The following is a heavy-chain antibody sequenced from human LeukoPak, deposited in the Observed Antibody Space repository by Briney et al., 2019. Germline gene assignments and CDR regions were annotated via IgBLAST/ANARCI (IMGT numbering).Heavy chain of an antibody. V-gene: IGHV3-21*01. CDR1: GFTFSSYS. J-gene: IGHJ4*02. CDR3: VRDTKDY. CDR2: ISSSSSYI. Sequence: GGSLRLSCAASGFTFSSYSMNWVRQAPGTGLEWVSSISSSSSYIYYADSVKGRFTISRDNTKNSLYLQLNSLRADDTAIYYCVRDTKDYWGQGTLVTVSS. D-gene: IGHD2-8*01.